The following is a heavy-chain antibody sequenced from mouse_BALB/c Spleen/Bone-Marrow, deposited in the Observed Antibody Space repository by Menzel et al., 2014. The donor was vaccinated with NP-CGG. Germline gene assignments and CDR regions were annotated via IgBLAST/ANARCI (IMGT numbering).Heavy chain of an antibody. D-gene: IGHD2-14*01. CDR3: ARRTLYRYDAGAMDY. Sequence: EVKLVESGGGLVKPGGSLKLSCAASGFTFSSYAMSWVRQTPEKRLEWVATTSSGGSYTYYPDSVKGRFTISRDNAKNTLFLQMSSLRSEDTAMYYCARRTLYRYDAGAMDYWGQGTTVTVSS. J-gene: IGHJ4*01. CDR2: TSSGGSYT. V-gene: IGHV5-9-3*01. CDR1: GFTFSSYA.